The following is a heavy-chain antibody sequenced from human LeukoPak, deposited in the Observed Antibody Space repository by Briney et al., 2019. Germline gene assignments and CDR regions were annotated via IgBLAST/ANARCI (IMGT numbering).Heavy chain of an antibody. CDR1: GFTFSSYE. V-gene: IGHV3-48*03. CDR2: ISSSGSTI. Sequence: GGSLRLSCAASGFTFSSYEMNWVRQAPGKGLEWVSYISSSGSTIYYADSVKGRFTISRDNAKNSLYLQMNSLRAEDTAVYYCARGRYCSGGSCYSTIGYFDYWGQGTLVIVSS. CDR3: ARGRYCSGGSCYSTIGYFDY. J-gene: IGHJ4*02. D-gene: IGHD2-15*01.